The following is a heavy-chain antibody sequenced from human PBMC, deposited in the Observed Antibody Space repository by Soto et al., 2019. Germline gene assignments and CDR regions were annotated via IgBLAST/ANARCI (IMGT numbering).Heavy chain of an antibody. Sequence: SETLSLTCTVSGYAISSGGYYWNWVRQHPGKGLEWIGFIYYNGNTYYNPSLKSRVTISVDTSKTQFSLTMSSVTAADTEVYYCARAFLGMAVAGLFYNYAMEVFGRGTTV. CDR1: GYAISSGGYY. CDR3: ARAFLGMAVAGLFYNYAMEV. CDR2: IYYNGNT. V-gene: IGHV4-31*03. J-gene: IGHJ6*02. D-gene: IGHD6-19*01.